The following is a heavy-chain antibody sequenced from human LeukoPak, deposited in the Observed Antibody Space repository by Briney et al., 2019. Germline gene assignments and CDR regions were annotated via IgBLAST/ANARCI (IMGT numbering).Heavy chain of an antibody. CDR2: IYYSGTS. CDR1: GGSFSSTSFY. D-gene: IGHD6-19*01. CDR3: ARDALRYSSGVVAFDI. V-gene: IGHV4-39*07. J-gene: IGHJ3*02. Sequence: SETLSLTCTVPGGSFSSTSFYWGWIRQPPGKGLEWIGTIYYSGTSYYNPSLKSRVTMSVDTSKNQFSLRLNSVTAADTAVYYCARDALRYSSGVVAFDIWGQGTMVTVSS.